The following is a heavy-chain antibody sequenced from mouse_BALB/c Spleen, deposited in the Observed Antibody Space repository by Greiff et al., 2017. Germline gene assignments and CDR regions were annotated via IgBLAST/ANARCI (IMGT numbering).Heavy chain of an antibody. J-gene: IGHJ2*01. CDR1: GYTFTSFW. CDR2: IYPGSGST. V-gene: IGHV1S22*01. D-gene: IGHD2-3*01. CDR3: TRFYDGYRSYFDY. Sequence: LLQPGSELVRPGASVKLSCKASGYTFTSFWMHWVQQRPGQGLEWIGNIYPGSGSTNYDEKFKSKATLTVDTSSSTAYMQLSSLTSEDSAVYYCTRFYDGYRSYFDYWGQGTTLTVSS.